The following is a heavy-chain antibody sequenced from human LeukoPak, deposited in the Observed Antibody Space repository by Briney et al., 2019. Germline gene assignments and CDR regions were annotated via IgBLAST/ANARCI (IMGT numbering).Heavy chain of an antibody. Sequence: ASVKVSCKGSGYTFTSYGISWVRQAPGQGLEWMGWISAYNGNTNYAQKLQGRVTMTTDTSTSTAYMELRSLRSDDTAVYYCALGDQLLLPFDYWGQGTLVTVSS. CDR1: GYTFTSYG. D-gene: IGHD2-2*01. CDR2: ISAYNGNT. J-gene: IGHJ4*02. CDR3: ALGDQLLLPFDY. V-gene: IGHV1-18*01.